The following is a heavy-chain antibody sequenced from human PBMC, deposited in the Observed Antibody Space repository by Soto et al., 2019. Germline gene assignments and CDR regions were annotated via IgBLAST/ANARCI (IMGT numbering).Heavy chain of an antibody. CDR3: ARESRVRSNAGATCEI. V-gene: IGHV1-18*01. CDR2: ISPYNGKT. D-gene: IGHD1-26*01. Sequence: QLVQSGAEGKNPGTSVKVSCTASGYAFRSFGIDWVRQAPGQGLEWMGWISPYNGKTKYAQNLKNRVTFTTDATTTTAYMEMRSLTSDDTANYYCARESRVRSNAGATCEIWGQGTMVAVSS. CDR1: GYAFRSFG. J-gene: IGHJ3*02.